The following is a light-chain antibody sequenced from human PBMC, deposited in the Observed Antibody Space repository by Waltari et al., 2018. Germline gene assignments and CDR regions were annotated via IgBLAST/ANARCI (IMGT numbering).Light chain of an antibody. J-gene: IGLJ3*02. V-gene: IGLV6-57*03. Sequence: NFMLTQPHSVSESPGKTVIISCTRRSGSIASNFVPWSQQRPGSAPTTVIFEDNERPSGVPDRFSGSIDSSSNSASLTISGLRTEDEADYYCQSYDTTTHWVFGGGTKLTVL. CDR1: SGSIASNF. CDR2: EDN. CDR3: QSYDTTTHWV.